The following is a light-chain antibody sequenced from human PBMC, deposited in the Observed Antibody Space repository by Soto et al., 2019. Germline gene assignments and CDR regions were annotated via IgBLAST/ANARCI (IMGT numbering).Light chain of an antibody. CDR1: QGIGNY. CDR3: QKYNTAPLT. V-gene: IGKV1-27*01. J-gene: IGKJ4*01. CDR2: AAS. Sequence: DIQMTQSPLSLSASVGDRVTITCRASQGIGNYLAWFQQKPGRVPKLLIYAASALQRGVPSRFSGSGSGTEFTLTISSLQPEDVATYYCQKYNTAPLTFGGGTKVGI.